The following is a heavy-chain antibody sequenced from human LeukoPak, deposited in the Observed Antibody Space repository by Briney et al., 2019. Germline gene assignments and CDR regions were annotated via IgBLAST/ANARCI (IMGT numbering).Heavy chain of an antibody. CDR1: GFTASSNY. V-gene: IGHV3-53*01. J-gene: IGHJ4*02. CDR3: ARDENGDYFFDY. Sequence: GGSLRLSCAASGFTASSNYMSWVRQAPGKGLEWVSVIYSGGSTYYADSVKGRFTISRDNSKNTLYLQMNSLRAEDTAVYYSARDENGDYFFDYWGQGTLVTVSS. CDR2: IYSGGST. D-gene: IGHD4-17*01.